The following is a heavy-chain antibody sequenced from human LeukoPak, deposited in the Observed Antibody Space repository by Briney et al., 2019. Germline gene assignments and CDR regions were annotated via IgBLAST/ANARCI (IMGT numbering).Heavy chain of an antibody. CDR1: GFTFSSYS. Sequence: GGSLRLSCAASGFTFSSYSMNWVRQAPGKGLEWVSSISSSSSTIYYADSVKGRFTISRDNAKNSLYLQMNSLRAEDTAVYYCAREQFRSITMLVVHYYYYGMDVWGQGTTVTVSS. J-gene: IGHJ6*02. D-gene: IGHD3-22*01. CDR2: ISSSSSTI. CDR3: AREQFRSITMLVVHYYYYGMDV. V-gene: IGHV3-48*04.